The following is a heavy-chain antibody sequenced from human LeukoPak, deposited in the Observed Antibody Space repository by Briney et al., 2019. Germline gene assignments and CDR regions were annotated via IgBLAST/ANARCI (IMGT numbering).Heavy chain of an antibody. CDR2: INPNSGGT. CDR1: GYTLTGYY. D-gene: IGHD5-24*01. CDR3: ARVLRDGYNCNY. Sequence: ASVKVSCKASGYTLTGYYMHWVRQAPGQGLEWMGWINPNSGGTNYAQKFQGRVTMTRDTSISTAYMELSRLRSDDTAVYYCARVLRDGYNCNYWGQGTLVTVSS. J-gene: IGHJ4*02. V-gene: IGHV1-2*02.